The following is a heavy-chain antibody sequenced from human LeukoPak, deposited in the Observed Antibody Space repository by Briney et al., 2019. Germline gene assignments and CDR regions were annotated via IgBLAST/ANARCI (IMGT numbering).Heavy chain of an antibody. Sequence: HAGGSLRLPCAASGFDFSSHGMNWVRQAPGKGLEWVSTINFNGGGTYYADSVKGRFSVSRDNSKNTLYLQMNSLRVEDTAVYYCAKGGRGSWAGNTGDWGQGTLVSVSS. D-gene: IGHD3-10*01. CDR2: INFNGGGT. V-gene: IGHV3-23*01. CDR1: GFDFSSHG. J-gene: IGHJ4*02. CDR3: AKGGRGSWAGNTGD.